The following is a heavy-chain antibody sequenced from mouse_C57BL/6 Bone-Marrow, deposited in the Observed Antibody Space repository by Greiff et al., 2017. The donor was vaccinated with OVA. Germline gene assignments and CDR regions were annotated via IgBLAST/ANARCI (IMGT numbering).Heavy chain of an antibody. Sequence: LVKPGASVKISCKASGYTFTDYYMNWVKQSHGKSLEWIGDINPNNGGTSYNQKFKGKATLTVDKSSSTAYMELRSLTSEDSAVYYCARPFYWGQGTTLTVSS. J-gene: IGHJ2*01. CDR2: INPNNGGT. V-gene: IGHV1-26*01. CDR3: ARPFY. CDR1: GYTFTDYY.